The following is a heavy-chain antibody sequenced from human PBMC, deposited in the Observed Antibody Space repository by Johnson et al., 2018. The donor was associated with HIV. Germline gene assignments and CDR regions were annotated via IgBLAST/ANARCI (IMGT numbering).Heavy chain of an antibody. Sequence: VQLVESGGGEVRPGGSLRLACAASGFTFDDYGMSWVRQAPGKGLEWVSGINWNGGSTGFADTVKGRFTISRDNAENSLYLQMNSLRAEDTALYYCARVGPGHACDIWGQGTMVTVSS. CDR2: INWNGGST. CDR3: ARVGPGHACDI. CDR1: GFTFDDYG. J-gene: IGHJ3*02. V-gene: IGHV3-20*04.